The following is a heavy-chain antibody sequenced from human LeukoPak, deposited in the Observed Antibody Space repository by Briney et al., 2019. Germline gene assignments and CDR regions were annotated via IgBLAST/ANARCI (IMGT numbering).Heavy chain of an antibody. J-gene: IGHJ6*03. Sequence: SETLSLTCTVSGGSISSSSYYWGWIRQPPGKGLEWIGTIYYSGNTNYNPSLKSRVTISVDTSKNQFSLKLSSVTAADTAVYYCARQVVRGLIITHYYMDVWGKGTMVTVSS. V-gene: IGHV4-39*01. CDR1: GGSISSSSYY. CDR3: ARQVVRGLIITHYYMDV. CDR2: IYYSGNT. D-gene: IGHD3-10*01.